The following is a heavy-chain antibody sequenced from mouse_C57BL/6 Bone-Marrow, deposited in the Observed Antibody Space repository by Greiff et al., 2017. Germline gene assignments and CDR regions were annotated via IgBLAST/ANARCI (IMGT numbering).Heavy chain of an antibody. D-gene: IGHD2-2*01. CDR3: ASEWGYDVAAWFAY. V-gene: IGHV1-53*01. CDR1: GYTFTSYW. CDR2: FNPSNGGT. Sequence: QVQLQQPGTELVKPGASVKLSCKASGYTFTSYWMHWVKQRPGQGLEWIGNFNPSNGGTNYNEKFKSKATLTVDTSSSTASLQLRSLTSEDSAVYYCASEWGYDVAAWFAYWGQGTLVTVSA. J-gene: IGHJ3*01.